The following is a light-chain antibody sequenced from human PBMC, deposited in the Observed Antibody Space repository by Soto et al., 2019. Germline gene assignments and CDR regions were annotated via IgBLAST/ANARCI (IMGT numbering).Light chain of an antibody. CDR1: QSISGW. CDR2: KAS. J-gene: IGKJ1*01. Sequence: DMQVTQSPSTLSASVGDRVTITCRASQSISGWLAWYQQKPGKAPNLLIYKASTLESGVPSRFSGSGSGTEFTLTISSLQPDDFATYYCQQYNNYGSWTFGQGTKVELK. CDR3: QQYNNYGSWT. V-gene: IGKV1-5*03.